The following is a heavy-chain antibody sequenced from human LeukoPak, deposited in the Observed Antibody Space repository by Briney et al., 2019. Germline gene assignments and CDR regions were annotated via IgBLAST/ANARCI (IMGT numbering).Heavy chain of an antibody. CDR3: ARADDSSGYYSTPAFDY. CDR1: GGSISSYY. V-gene: IGHV4-59*01. Sequence: SETLSLTCTVSGGSISSYYWSWIRQPPGKGLEWIGYIYYSGSTNYNPSLKSRVTISVDTSKNQFSLKLSSVTAADTAVYYCARADDSSGYYSTPAFDYWGQGTLVTVSS. CDR2: IYYSGST. J-gene: IGHJ4*02. D-gene: IGHD3-22*01.